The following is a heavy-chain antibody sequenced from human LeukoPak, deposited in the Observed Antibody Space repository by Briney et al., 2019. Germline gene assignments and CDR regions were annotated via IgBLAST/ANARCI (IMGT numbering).Heavy chain of an antibody. Sequence: PGGSLRLSCAASGFTFSSYAMSWVRQAPGKGLEWVSAISGSGDNIYYADSVKGRFTISRDSSKKTLYLQMNILRAEDTAVYYCAKSDCSYISCYVLDYWGQGTQVTDSS. D-gene: IGHD2-2*01. J-gene: IGHJ4*02. CDR1: GFTFSSYA. V-gene: IGHV3-23*01. CDR2: ISGSGDNI. CDR3: AKSDCSYISCYVLDY.